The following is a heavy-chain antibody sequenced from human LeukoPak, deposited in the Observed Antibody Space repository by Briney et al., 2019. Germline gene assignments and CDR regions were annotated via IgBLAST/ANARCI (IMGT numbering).Heavy chain of an antibody. CDR3: AKLAVAGYYYYGMDV. CDR1: GFTFSTYS. Sequence: GGSLRLSCAASGFTFSTYSMNWVRQAPGKGLEWISYISSSNTIYYADSVKGRFTASRDNAKNSLYLQMNSLRAEDTAVYYCAKLAVAGYYYYGMDVWGQGTTVTVSS. J-gene: IGHJ6*02. D-gene: IGHD6-19*01. CDR2: ISSSNTI. V-gene: IGHV3-69-1*01.